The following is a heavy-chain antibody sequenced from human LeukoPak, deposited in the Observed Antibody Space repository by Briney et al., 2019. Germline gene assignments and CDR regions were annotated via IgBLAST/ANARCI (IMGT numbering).Heavy chain of an antibody. CDR3: ARVPTMVRGVYAFDI. J-gene: IGHJ3*02. Sequence: GASVNVSCKVSGYTLTELSMHWVRQATGKGREWMGWRNPNSVHTGCAQKFQRRVTITRNTSISTAYMELSSLRSEDTAVYYCARVPTMVRGVYAFDIWAQGTKVTVSS. CDR2: RNPNSVHT. CDR1: GYTLTELS. V-gene: IGHV1-8*03. D-gene: IGHD3-10*01.